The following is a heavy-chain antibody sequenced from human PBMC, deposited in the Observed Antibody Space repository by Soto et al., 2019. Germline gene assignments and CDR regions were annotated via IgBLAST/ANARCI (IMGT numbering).Heavy chain of an antibody. D-gene: IGHD2-2*01. CDR2: IYYSGST. Sequence: SSETLSLTCTVSGGSISSYYWSWIRQPPGKGLEWIGYIYYSGSTNYNPSLKSRVTISVDTSKNQFSLKLSSVTAADTAVYYCAREGCSSTSCYPHYYYYGMDVWGQGTTVTVSS. J-gene: IGHJ6*02. CDR1: GGSISSYY. V-gene: IGHV4-59*01. CDR3: AREGCSSTSCYPHYYYYGMDV.